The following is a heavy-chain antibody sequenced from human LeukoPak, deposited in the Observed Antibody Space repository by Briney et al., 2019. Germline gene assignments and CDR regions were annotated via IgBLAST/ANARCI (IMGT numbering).Heavy chain of an antibody. CDR3: AMTGDDFWGGGFDY. Sequence: GGSLRLSCAASGFTFSSYGMHWVRQAPGKGLEWVAVISYDGSNKYYADSVKGRFTISRDNSKNTLYLQMNSLRAEDTAVYYCAMTGDDFWGGGFDYWGQGTLVTVSS. J-gene: IGHJ4*02. CDR2: ISYDGSNK. V-gene: IGHV3-30*03. CDR1: GFTFSSYG. D-gene: IGHD3-3*01.